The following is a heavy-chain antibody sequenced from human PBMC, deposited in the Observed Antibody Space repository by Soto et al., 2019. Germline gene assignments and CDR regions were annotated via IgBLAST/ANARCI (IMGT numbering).Heavy chain of an antibody. CDR1: GGSISSSSYY. Sequence: SETLSLTCTVSGGSISSSSYYWGWIRQPPGKGLEWIGSLYYSGSTYYNPSLKSRVTISVDTSKNQFSLKLSSVTAADTAVYYCGRGYSSGWYVPYCAFDIWGQGTMVTVSS. CDR3: GRGYSSGWYVPYCAFDI. D-gene: IGHD6-19*01. J-gene: IGHJ3*02. CDR2: LYYSGST. V-gene: IGHV4-39*01.